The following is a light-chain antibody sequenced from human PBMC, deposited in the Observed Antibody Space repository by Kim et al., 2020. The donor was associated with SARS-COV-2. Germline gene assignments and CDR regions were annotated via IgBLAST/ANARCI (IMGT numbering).Light chain of an antibody. J-gene: IGKJ1*01. V-gene: IGKV1-27*01. CDR1: EDVSDY. Sequence: GDRVTITCRASEDVSDYVVWYQQKTGKDPKRLMFAASTLHSGVPSRVSGMRSETDVTLTISSLQPEDAATYYCQNYNTAPWTFGQGTKVDI. CDR2: AAS. CDR3: QNYNTAPWT.